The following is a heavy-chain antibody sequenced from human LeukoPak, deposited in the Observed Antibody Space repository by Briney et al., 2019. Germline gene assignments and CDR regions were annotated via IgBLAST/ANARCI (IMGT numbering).Heavy chain of an antibody. J-gene: IGHJ2*01. CDR3: AREINSQQLVKSGYFDL. D-gene: IGHD6-13*01. V-gene: IGHV4-4*07. CDR2: IYTSGST. Sequence: SETLSLTCAVYGGSFSSYYWSWIRQPAGKGLEWIGRIYTSGSTDYNPSLKSRVTMSVDTSKNQFSLKLSSVTAADTAVYYCAREINSQQLVKSGYFDLWGRGTLVTVSS. CDR1: GGSFSSYY.